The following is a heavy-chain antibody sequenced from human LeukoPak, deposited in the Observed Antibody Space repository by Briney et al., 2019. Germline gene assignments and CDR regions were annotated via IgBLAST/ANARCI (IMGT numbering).Heavy chain of an antibody. V-gene: IGHV3-21*01. D-gene: IGHD3-10*01. Sequence: PGGYLRLSCAASGFTFSSYSMNWVRRAPGKGLEWVSSISSSSSYIYYADSVKGRFTISRDNAKNSLYLQMNSLRAEDTAVYYCARDLYGSGESYDFDYWGQGTLVTVSS. CDR1: GFTFSSYS. CDR2: ISSSSSYI. CDR3: ARDLYGSGESYDFDY. J-gene: IGHJ4*02.